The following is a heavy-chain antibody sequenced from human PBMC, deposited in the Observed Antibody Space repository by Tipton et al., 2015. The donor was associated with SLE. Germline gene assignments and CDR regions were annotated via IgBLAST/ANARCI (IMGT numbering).Heavy chain of an antibody. V-gene: IGHV3-49*03. CDR3: TRGGYYDSSGHYYGMDV. CDR2: IRSKAYGGTT. J-gene: IGHJ6*02. Sequence: RSLRLSCTASGFTFGDYAMSWFRQAPGKGLEWVGFIRSKAYGGTTEYAASVKGRFTISRDDSKSIAYLQMNSLKTEDTAVYYCTRGGYYDSSGHYYGMDVWGQGTTVTVSS. CDR1: GFTFGDYA. D-gene: IGHD3-22*01.